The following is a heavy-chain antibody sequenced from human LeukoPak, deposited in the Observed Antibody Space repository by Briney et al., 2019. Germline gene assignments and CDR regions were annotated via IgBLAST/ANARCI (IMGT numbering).Heavy chain of an antibody. CDR1: GGSISSGSYY. D-gene: IGHD6-6*01. CDR3: ARDLNEYSSSSYAFDI. J-gene: IGHJ3*02. CDR2: IYTSGST. V-gene: IGHV4-61*02. Sequence: KPSETLSLTCTVSGGSISSGSYYWSWIRQPAGKGLEWIGRIYTSGSTNYNPSLKSRVTISVDTSKNQFSLKLSSVTAADTAVYYCARDLNEYSSSSYAFDIWGQGTMVTVSS.